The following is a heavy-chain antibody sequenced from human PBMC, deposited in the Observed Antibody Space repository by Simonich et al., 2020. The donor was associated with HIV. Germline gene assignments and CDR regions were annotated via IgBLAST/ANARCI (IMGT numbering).Heavy chain of an antibody. D-gene: IGHD2-8*02. J-gene: IGHJ3*01. Sequence: QITLKESGPTLVKPTQTLTLTCTFSGFSLSTRGVGVGWIRQPPGKALEWLALIYWDDDKRYSPSLKSRLIISKDTSKNQVVLTMTNMDPVDTATYYCTHWRITGNFDVWGPGTMVTVSS. CDR2: IYWDDDK. CDR3: THWRITGNFDV. CDR1: GFSLSTRGVG. V-gene: IGHV2-5*02.